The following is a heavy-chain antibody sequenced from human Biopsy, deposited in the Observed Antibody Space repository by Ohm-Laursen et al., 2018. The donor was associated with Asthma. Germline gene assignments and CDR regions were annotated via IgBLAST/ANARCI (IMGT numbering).Heavy chain of an antibody. J-gene: IGHJ3*01. V-gene: IGHV1-3*04. CDR2: VNTGNGDT. CDR1: GYNFISFA. D-gene: IGHD3-9*01. Sequence: ASVKVSCKASGYNFISFAIHWGRQAPGQRLEWMGWVNTGNGDTKYSQKFQGRVTITRDTSASTAYMELRSLRSEDTATYYCARTYYNFLTGQVKDVFGVWGQGTMVTVSS. CDR3: ARTYYNFLTGQVKDVFGV.